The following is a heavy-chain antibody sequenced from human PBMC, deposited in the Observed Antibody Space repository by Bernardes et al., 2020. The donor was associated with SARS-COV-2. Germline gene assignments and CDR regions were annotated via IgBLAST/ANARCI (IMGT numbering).Heavy chain of an antibody. CDR3: ARSVDTAMDAVLLFDY. D-gene: IGHD5-18*01. CDR1: GYTFTSYD. CDR2: MNPNSGNT. V-gene: IGHV1-8*01. Sequence: ASVKVSCKASGYTFTSYDINWVRQATGQGLEWMGWMNPNSGNTGYAQKFQGRVTMTRNTSISTAYMELSSLRSEDTAVYYCARSVDTAMDAVLLFDYWGQGTLVTVSS. J-gene: IGHJ4*02.